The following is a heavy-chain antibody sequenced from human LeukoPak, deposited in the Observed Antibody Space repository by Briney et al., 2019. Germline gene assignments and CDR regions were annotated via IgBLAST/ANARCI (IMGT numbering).Heavy chain of an antibody. CDR1: GFTFSSYG. V-gene: IGHV3-30*02. Sequence: GGSLRLSCAASGFTFSSYGMHWVRQAPGKGLEWVAFIRYDGSNKYYADSVKGRFTISRDNSKNTLYLQMNSLRAEDTAVYYCARSQYGSGSYFRGYYYYMDVWGKGTTVTISS. CDR3: ARSQYGSGSYFRGYYYYMDV. J-gene: IGHJ6*03. D-gene: IGHD3-10*01. CDR2: IRYDGSNK.